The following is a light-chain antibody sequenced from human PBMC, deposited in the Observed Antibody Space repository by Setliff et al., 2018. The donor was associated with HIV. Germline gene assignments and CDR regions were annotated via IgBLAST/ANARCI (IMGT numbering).Light chain of an antibody. CDR1: SSDVGGYNY. J-gene: IGLJ2*01. Sequence: QSALTQPASVSGSPGQSITISCTGTSSDVGGYNYVSWYQQHPGKAPKLIIYTNDQRPSGVPHRFSGSKSGTSASLAISGLQSEDGGDYYCATWDVSLTAVVFGGGTKVPS. CDR2: TND. CDR3: ATWDVSLTAVV. V-gene: IGLV2-14*03.